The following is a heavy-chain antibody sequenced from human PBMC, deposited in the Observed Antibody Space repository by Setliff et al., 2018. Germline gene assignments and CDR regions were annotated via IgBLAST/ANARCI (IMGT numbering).Heavy chain of an antibody. D-gene: IGHD2-8*01. V-gene: IGHV4-61*02. CDR1: GASLRSGSNY. CDR3: AKEHVVISFVTNTHHHYGMDV. J-gene: IGHJ6*02. Sequence: PSETLPLTCTVSGASLRSGSNYWGWFRQPAGKGLEWIGRIYTDGTTNYNPSLKSRVSISADTSMNHFPLRMTSVSAADTAVYYCAKEHVVISFVTNTHHHYGMDVWGQGATVTVSS. CDR2: IYTDGTT.